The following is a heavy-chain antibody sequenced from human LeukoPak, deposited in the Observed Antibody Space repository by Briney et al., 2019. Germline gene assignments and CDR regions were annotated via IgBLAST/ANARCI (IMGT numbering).Heavy chain of an antibody. CDR2: AYGDGSDK. D-gene: IGHD3-22*01. Sequence: GGSLRLSCAASGFTFNRYDMHWVRQAPGKGLEWVAVAYGDGSDKYYADSVKGRFTISKDLSQNTLYMQMNSLRAEDTAMYYCATGSGHYYDHWGQGTLVTVSS. V-gene: IGHV3-33*01. J-gene: IGHJ4*02. CDR3: ATGSGHYYDH. CDR1: GFTFNRYD.